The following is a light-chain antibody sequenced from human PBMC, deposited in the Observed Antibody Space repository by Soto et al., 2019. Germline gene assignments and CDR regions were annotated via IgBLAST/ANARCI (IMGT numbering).Light chain of an antibody. CDR3: ATWDDGLNGWV. Sequence: QSVVTQPPSASGTPGQRVTISCSGRSSNIGSNAVNWYQQFPGMAPKVLIYNNNERPSGVPDRFSGSKSGTSASLAISGLQYEDEADYYCATWDDGLNGWVFGGGTKLTVL. V-gene: IGLV1-44*01. CDR2: NNN. J-gene: IGLJ3*02. CDR1: SSNIGSNA.